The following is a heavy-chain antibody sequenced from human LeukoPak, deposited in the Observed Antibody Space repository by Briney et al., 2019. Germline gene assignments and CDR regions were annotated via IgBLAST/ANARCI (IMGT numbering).Heavy chain of an antibody. CDR2: INWNGGST. CDR3: ARDLSSSSELGWYFDL. CDR1: GFTFSSYA. Sequence: PGGSLRLSCAASGFTFSSYAMSWVRQAAGKGLEWDSGINWNGGSTGYADSVKGRFTISRDNAKNSLYLQMNSLRAEDTALYHCARDLSSSSELGWYFDLWGRGTLVTVSS. J-gene: IGHJ2*01. D-gene: IGHD6-6*01. V-gene: IGHV3-20*01.